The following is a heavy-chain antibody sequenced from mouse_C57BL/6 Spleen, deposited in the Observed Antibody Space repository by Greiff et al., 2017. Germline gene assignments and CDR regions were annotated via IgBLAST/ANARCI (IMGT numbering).Heavy chain of an antibody. J-gene: IGHJ2*01. V-gene: IGHV1-50*01. Sequence: QVQLQQPGAELVKPGASVKLSCKASGYTFTSYWMRWVKQRPGQGLEWIGEIDPSDSYTNYNQKFKGKATLTVDTSSSTAYMQLSSLTSEDSAVYYCARRGGGYLGKYYLDYWGQGTTLTVSS. CDR3: ARRGGGYLGKYYLDY. CDR1: GYTFTSYW. CDR2: IDPSDSYT. D-gene: IGHD2-3*01.